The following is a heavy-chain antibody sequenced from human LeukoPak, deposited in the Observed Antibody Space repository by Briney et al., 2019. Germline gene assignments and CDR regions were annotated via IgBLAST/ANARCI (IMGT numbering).Heavy chain of an antibody. J-gene: IGHJ4*02. D-gene: IGHD3-10*01. V-gene: IGHV3-66*01. Sequence: GGSLRLSCAASGFTVSSNYMSWVRQAPGKGLEWVSVIYSGGSTYYADSVKGRFTISRDNSKNTLYLQMNSLRAEDTAVYYCARDLRGFGESDYWGQGTLVTVSS. CDR3: ARDLRGFGESDY. CDR1: GFTVSSNY. CDR2: IYSGGST.